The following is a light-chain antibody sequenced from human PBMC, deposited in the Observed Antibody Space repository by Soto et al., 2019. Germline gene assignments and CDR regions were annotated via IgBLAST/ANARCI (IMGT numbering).Light chain of an antibody. J-gene: IGKJ4*01. CDR3: QQRSNWPLT. Sequence: ESVLTPSPATLSFSPGEGATLSCRASQSVSSYLAWYQQKPGQAPRLLIYDASNRATGIPARFSGSGSGTDFTLTISSLEPEDFEVYYCQQRSNWPLTFGGGTKVEI. CDR2: DAS. V-gene: IGKV3-11*01. CDR1: QSVSSY.